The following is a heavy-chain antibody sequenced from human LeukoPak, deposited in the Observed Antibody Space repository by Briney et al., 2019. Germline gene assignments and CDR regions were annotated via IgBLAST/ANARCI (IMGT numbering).Heavy chain of an antibody. CDR1: GGSISSYY. J-gene: IGHJ3*02. CDR3: ARDLLPHTIFGVVMGAFDI. CDR2: IYTSGST. V-gene: IGHV4-4*07. Sequence: SETLSLTCTVSGGSISSYYWSWIRQPAGKGLEWIGRIYTSGSTNYNPSLKSRVTMSVDTSKNQFSLKLSSVTAADTAVYYCARDLLPHTIFGVVMGAFDIWGQGTMVTVSS. D-gene: IGHD3-3*01.